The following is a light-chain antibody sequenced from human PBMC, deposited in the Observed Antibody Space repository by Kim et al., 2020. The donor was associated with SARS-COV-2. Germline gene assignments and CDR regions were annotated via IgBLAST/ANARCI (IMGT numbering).Light chain of an antibody. CDR2: GAS. CDR1: QGVSSN. J-gene: IGKJ5*01. Sequence: SPGERASRSCRASQGVSSNLAWYQQKPGQAPRLLIYGASTRATGIPVRFSGSGSGTEFTLTISSLQSEDFAVYYCQQYNNWPPITFGQGTRLEIK. CDR3: QQYNNWPPIT. V-gene: IGKV3-15*01.